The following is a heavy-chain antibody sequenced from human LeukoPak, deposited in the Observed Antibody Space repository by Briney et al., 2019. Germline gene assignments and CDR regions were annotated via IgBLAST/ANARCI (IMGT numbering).Heavy chain of an antibody. V-gene: IGHV3-72*01. CDR2: SRKRGNKYVT. Sequence: GGSLRLSCVASGFTLSDHNMDWVRQATGKGLEWVGRSRKRGNKYVTENTASVKGRFTISRDDSNNSLYLQMNSLRTEDTAVYYCAREGYNYGSDAFDIWGQGTMVTVSS. J-gene: IGHJ3*02. D-gene: IGHD5-18*01. CDR1: GFTLSDHN. CDR3: AREGYNYGSDAFDI.